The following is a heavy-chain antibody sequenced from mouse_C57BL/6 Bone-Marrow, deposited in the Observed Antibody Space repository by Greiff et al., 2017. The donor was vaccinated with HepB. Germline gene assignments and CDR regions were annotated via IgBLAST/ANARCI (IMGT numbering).Heavy chain of an antibody. J-gene: IGHJ1*03. V-gene: IGHV1-54*01. CDR3: ASWYFDV. Sequence: VKLQESGAELVRPGTSVKVSCKASGYAFTNYLIEWVKQRPGQGLEWIGVINPGSGGTNYNKKFKGKATLTADKSSSTAYMQLSSLTSEDSAVYFCASWYFDVWGTGTMVTVSS. CDR1: GYAFTNYL. CDR2: INPGSGGT.